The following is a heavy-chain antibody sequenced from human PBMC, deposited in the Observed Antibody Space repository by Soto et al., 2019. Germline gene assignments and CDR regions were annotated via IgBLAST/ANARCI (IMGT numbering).Heavy chain of an antibody. CDR1: GGSISSSSYY. Sequence: SETLSLTCTVSGGSISSSSYYWGWIRQPPGKGLEWIGSIYYSGSTYYNPSLKSRVTISVDTSKNQFSLKLSSVTAADTAVYYCASTSLPNYYYGMDVWGQGTTVT. J-gene: IGHJ6*02. D-gene: IGHD2-2*01. CDR2: IYYSGST. CDR3: ASTSLPNYYYGMDV. V-gene: IGHV4-39*01.